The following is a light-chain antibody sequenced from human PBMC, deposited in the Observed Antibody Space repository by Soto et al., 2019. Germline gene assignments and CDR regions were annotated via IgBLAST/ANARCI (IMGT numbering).Light chain of an antibody. CDR1: QTISTW. CDR3: QQYRSYPYT. Sequence: DIQMTQSPSILSASVGDRVTITCRASQTISTWLAWYLQRPGKAPNLLIYDASSLERGVPSRFSGSGSGTDFTLTISSLQPDDSATYYCQQYRSYPYTFGQGTKLDIK. V-gene: IGKV1-5*01. J-gene: IGKJ2*01. CDR2: DAS.